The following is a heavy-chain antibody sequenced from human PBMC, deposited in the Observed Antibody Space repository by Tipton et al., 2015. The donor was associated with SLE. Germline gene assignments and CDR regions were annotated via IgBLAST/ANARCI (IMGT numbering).Heavy chain of an antibody. V-gene: IGHV3-23*01. CDR2: ISGSTGST. D-gene: IGHD3-10*01. CDR1: RFTFSNYA. Sequence: AASRFTFSNYAMTWVRQAPGRGLEWVSVISGSTGSTFYADSVKGRFTISRDNSKNTLYLQMNSLRAEDTAVYYCARDQGSYFDTAGEGFDPWGQGTLVTVSS. J-gene: IGHJ5*02. CDR3: ARDQGSYFDTAGEGFDP.